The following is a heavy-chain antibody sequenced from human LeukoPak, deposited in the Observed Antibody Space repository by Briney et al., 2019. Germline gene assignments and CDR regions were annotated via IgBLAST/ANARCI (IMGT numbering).Heavy chain of an antibody. J-gene: IGHJ4*02. CDR1: GFTFSSYA. D-gene: IGHD2-2*01. CDR3: AKVPVVPAAPRVYYFDY. Sequence: PGGSLRLSCAASGFTFSSYAMSWVRQAPGKGLEWVSAISGSGGSTYYADSVKGRFIISRDNSKNTLYPQMNSLRAEDTAVYYCAKVPVVPAAPRVYYFDYWGQGTLVTVSS. CDR2: ISGSGGST. V-gene: IGHV3-23*01.